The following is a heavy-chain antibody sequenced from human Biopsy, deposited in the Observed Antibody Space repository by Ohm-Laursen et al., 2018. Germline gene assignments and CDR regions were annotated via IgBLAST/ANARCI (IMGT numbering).Heavy chain of an antibody. CDR3: ARATNSTGWPYYYFYGMDV. D-gene: IGHD2/OR15-2a*01. J-gene: IGHJ6*02. CDR1: GFSISSGYY. Sequence: SETLSLTCAVSGFSISSGYYWDWIRQPPGKGLGWIGSIYYSGSTYYNPSLKSRVTISVDTSKNQFSLRLNSVTAADTAVYYCARATNSTGWPYYYFYGMDVWGQGTTVTVSS. CDR2: IYYSGST. V-gene: IGHV4-38-2*01.